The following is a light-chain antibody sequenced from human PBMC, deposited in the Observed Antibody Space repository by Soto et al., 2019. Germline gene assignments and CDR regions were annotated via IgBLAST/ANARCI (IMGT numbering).Light chain of an antibody. J-gene: IGLJ1*01. CDR2: EVS. CDR3: SSYAGTTLYV. Sequence: QSALTQPPSASGSPGQSVIISCTGNSSDVGGYNYVSWYQQHPGKAPKVIIYEVSKRPSGVPDRFSGSKSGNTASLTVSGLQAEDEADYYCSSYAGTTLYVFGTGTKLTVL. CDR1: SSDVGGYNY. V-gene: IGLV2-8*01.